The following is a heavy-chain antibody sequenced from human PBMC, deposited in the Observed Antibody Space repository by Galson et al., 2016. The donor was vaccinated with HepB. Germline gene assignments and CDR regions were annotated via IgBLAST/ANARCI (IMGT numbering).Heavy chain of an antibody. J-gene: IGHJ4*02. D-gene: IGHD2-2*01. V-gene: IGHV3-30-3*01. CDR3: ARSSSCSTINCFLPFDS. CDR1: GFTFSSHA. CDR2: VSDDGTHT. Sequence: ALRLSCAASGFTFSSHAMHWVRQAPGQGLEWVAIVSDDGTHTDYADSVKGRFTISRDNSKNTLYLQMNSLRAEDTSMYYCARSSSCSTINCFLPFDSWGLGTLVTVSS.